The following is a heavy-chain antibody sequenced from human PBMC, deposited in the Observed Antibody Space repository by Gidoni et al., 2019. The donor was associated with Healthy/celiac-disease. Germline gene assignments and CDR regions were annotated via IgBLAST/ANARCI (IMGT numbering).Heavy chain of an antibody. CDR2: ISSGSTYI. CDR3: ARWAVEMATKGFDP. Sequence: EVQLVESGGGLVKPGGSLRLSCAASGFTFSSYSMNWVRQAPGKGLEWVSSISSGSTYIYYADSVEGRFTISRDNAKNSLYLQMNSLRAADTAVYYCARWAVEMATKGFDPWGQGTLVTVSS. J-gene: IGHJ5*02. D-gene: IGHD5-12*01. V-gene: IGHV3-21*01. CDR1: GFTFSSYS.